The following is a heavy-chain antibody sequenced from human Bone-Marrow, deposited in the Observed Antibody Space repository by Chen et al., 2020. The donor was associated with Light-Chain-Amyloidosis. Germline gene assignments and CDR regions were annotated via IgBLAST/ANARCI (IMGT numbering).Heavy chain of an antibody. CDR3: ARRRDGYNFDY. V-gene: IGHV5-51*01. CDR1: GYTFPNYG. CDR2: IYPDDSDA. D-gene: IGHD5-12*01. J-gene: IGHJ4*02. Sequence: EVQLEQSGPEVKKPGESLKISCKGSGYTFPNYGIGWVRQMPGKGLEWMGVIYPDDSDARYSPSFEGQVTISADKSITTAYLQWRSLKASDTAMYYCARRRDGYNFDYWGQGTLVTVSS.